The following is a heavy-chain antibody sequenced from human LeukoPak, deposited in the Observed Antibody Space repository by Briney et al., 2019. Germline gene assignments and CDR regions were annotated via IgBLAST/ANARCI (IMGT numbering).Heavy chain of an antibody. J-gene: IGHJ5*02. CDR2: INHSGRT. CDR3: ARGPRITIFGPTWHWFDP. V-gene: IGHV4-34*01. Sequence: SETLSLTCAVYGGSFSGYYWSWIRQPPGKGLEWIGEINHSGRTNYNPSLKSRVTISVDTSKNQFSLKLSSVTAADTAVYYCARGPRITIFGPTWHWFDPWGQGTLVTVSS. D-gene: IGHD3-3*01. CDR1: GGSFSGYY.